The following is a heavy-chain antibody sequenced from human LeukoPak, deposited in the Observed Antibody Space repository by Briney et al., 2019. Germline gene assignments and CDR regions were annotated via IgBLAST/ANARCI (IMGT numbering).Heavy chain of an antibody. V-gene: IGHV4-59*01. Sequence: SETLSLTCTVSGGSINNYKWTWVRRPPGKGLEWIGYIYHSGTTNYNPPLSSRVTISVDTSKNQFSLRLTSVTAADTAIYYCARFWSGFDFRGQGALVTVSS. D-gene: IGHD3-3*01. CDR3: ARFWSGFDF. CDR2: IYHSGTT. J-gene: IGHJ4*02. CDR1: GGSINNYK.